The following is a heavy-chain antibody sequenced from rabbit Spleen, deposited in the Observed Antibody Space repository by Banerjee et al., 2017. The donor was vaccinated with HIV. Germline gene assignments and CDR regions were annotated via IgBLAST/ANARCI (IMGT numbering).Heavy chain of an antibody. CDR3: ARGSSGGYPYNL. Sequence: QSLEESGGDLVKPGASLTLTCTASGFSFSSAYDMCWVRQAPGKGLEWITSIYTGGSNPYYASWAKGRFTVSKTSSTTMTLQMTSLTAADTATYFCARGSSGGYPYNLWGPGTLVTVS. D-gene: IGHD1-1*01. V-gene: IGHV1S40*01. CDR1: GFSFSSAYD. CDR2: IYTGGSNP. J-gene: IGHJ4*01.